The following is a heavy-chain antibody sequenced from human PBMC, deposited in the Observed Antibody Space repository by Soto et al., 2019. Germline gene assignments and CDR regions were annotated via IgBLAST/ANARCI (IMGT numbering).Heavy chain of an antibody. CDR1: GGSISSYY. J-gene: IGHJ4*02. CDR2: VYYSGST. Sequence: SETLSLTCTVSGGSISSYYWNWIRQPPGKGLEWIGYVYYSGSTNYNPSLKSRVTISVDTSKNQCSLKLNSVTAADTAVYYCAREKDFAFDDWGQGTLVTVSS. CDR3: AREKDFAFDD. D-gene: IGHD2-15*01. V-gene: IGHV4-59*01.